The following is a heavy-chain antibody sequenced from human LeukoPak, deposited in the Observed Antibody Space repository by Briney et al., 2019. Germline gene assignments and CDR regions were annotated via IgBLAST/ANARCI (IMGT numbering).Heavy chain of an antibody. CDR2: ISSSSSYI. CDR1: GFTFSSYS. J-gene: IGHJ6*02. V-gene: IGHV3-21*01. Sequence: PGGSLRLSCAASGFTFSSYSMNWVRQAPGKGLEWVSSISSSSSYIYYADSVKGRFTISRDNAKNSLYLQMNSLRAEDTAVYYCAREKVVRGVKYYYYYGMDVWGQGTTATVSS. D-gene: IGHD3-10*01. CDR3: AREKVVRGVKYYYYYGMDV.